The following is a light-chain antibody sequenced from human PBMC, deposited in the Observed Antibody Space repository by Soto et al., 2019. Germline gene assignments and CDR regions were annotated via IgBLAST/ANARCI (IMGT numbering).Light chain of an antibody. CDR3: QQRSNWT. CDR2: DAS. J-gene: IGKJ1*01. Sequence: EIVLTQSPATLSLSPGERATLSCRASQSVSSYLAWYQQKPGQAPRLLIYDASNSATGIPARFSGSGSETDLTLTISSLEPEDFAVYYCQQRSNWTFGQGTKVDIK. V-gene: IGKV3-11*01. CDR1: QSVSSY.